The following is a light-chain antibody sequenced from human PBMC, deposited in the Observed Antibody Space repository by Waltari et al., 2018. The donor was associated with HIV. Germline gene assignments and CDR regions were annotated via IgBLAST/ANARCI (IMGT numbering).Light chain of an antibody. Sequence: QSALTQPASVSGSPGQSITISCTGTSSSVGGYNYVSWYQQHPGKAPKLMIYEVSNRPSGFSNRFSGSKSGNTASLTISGLQAEDEADYYCSSYTSSSTLNWVFGGGTKLTVL. CDR3: SSYTSSSTLNWV. CDR2: EVS. CDR1: SSSVGGYNY. J-gene: IGLJ3*02. V-gene: IGLV2-14*01.